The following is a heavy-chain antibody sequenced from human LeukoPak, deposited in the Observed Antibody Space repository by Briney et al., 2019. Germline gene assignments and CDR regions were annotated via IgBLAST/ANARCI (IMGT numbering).Heavy chain of an antibody. Sequence: ASVKVSCKASGYTFTSYYMNWVRQAPGQGLEWMGIINPSGGSTSYAQKFQGRVTMTRDTSTSTVYMELSSLRSEDTAVYYCASLVGWSGYYSDAFDIRGQGTMVTVSS. V-gene: IGHV1-46*01. CDR1: GYTFTSYY. CDR3: ASLVGWSGYYSDAFDI. D-gene: IGHD3-3*01. CDR2: INPSGGST. J-gene: IGHJ3*02.